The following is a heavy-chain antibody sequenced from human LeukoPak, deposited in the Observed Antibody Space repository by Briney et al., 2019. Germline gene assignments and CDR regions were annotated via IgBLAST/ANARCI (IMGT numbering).Heavy chain of an antibody. V-gene: IGHV3-7*01. CDR2: IKQDGSKK. D-gene: IGHD6-19*01. Sequence: GGSLRLSCVASGFPFSSYWMTWVRQAPGKGLEWVANIKQDGSKKSYVDSVKGRFTISRDNSKNTLYLQMNSLRAEDTAVYYCARPEAGYSSGWSPGYWGQGTLVTVSS. CDR1: GFPFSSYW. CDR3: ARPEAGYSSGWSPGY. J-gene: IGHJ4*02.